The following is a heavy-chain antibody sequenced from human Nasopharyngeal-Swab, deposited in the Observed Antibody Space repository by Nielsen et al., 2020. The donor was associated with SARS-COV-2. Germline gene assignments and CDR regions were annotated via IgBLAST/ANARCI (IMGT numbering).Heavy chain of an antibody. V-gene: IGHV3-48*02. Sequence: GESLKISCEASGFIFNTYGMNWVRQAPGKGLEWISYLSDDNTIFYADSVKGRFTISRDNAKNSLDLQMNSLRDEDTAVYYCARDLELLTNYYALDYWGQGTLVTVSS. J-gene: IGHJ4*02. CDR2: LSDDNTI. CDR1: GFIFNTYG. D-gene: IGHD3-9*01. CDR3: ARDLELLTNYYALDY.